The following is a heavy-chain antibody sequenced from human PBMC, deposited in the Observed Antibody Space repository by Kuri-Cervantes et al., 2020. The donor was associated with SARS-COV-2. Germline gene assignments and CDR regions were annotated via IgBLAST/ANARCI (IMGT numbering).Heavy chain of an antibody. Sequence: GGSLRLSCAASGFTFSSYGMHWVRQAPGKGLEWVAVISYDGSNKYYADSVKGRFTISRDNSKNTLYLQMNSLRAEDTAVYYCARRLGSYYAFDIWGQGTMVTVSS. CDR2: ISYDGSNK. V-gene: IGHV3-30*19. J-gene: IGHJ3*02. D-gene: IGHD1-26*01. CDR3: ARRLGSYYAFDI. CDR1: GFTFSSYG.